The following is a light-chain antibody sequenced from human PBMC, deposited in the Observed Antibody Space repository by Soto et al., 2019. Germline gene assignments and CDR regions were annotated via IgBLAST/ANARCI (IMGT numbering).Light chain of an antibody. CDR1: SSDVGGYNY. V-gene: IGLV2-14*01. CDR3: SSYTNSNTRQIV. J-gene: IGLJ1*01. CDR2: DVS. Sequence: QSVLTQPASVSGSPGQSITISCTGTSSDVGGYNYVSWYQQHPGKAPKFMIYDVSNRPSGVSNRFSGSKSGNTASLTISGLQAEDEADYYCSSYTNSNTRQIVFGTGTKVTV.